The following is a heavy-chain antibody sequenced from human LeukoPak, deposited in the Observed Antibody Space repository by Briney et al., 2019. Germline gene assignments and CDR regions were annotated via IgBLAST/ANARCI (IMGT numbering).Heavy chain of an antibody. CDR2: INHSGST. Sequence: SETLSLTCAVYGGSFSGYYWSWIRQPPGKGLEWIGEINHSGSTNYNPSLKSRVTISVDTSKNQFSLKPSSVTAADTAVYYCARVVPARGRSAADFDYWGQGTLVTVSS. D-gene: IGHD2-2*01. V-gene: IGHV4-34*01. J-gene: IGHJ4*02. CDR1: GGSFSGYY. CDR3: ARVVPARGRSAADFDY.